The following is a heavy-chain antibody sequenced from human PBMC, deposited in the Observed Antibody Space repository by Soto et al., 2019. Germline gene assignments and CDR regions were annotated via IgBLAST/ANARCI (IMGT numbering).Heavy chain of an antibody. D-gene: IGHD6-19*01. Sequence: SETLSLTCTVSGDSITSGDYYWSWVRQPPGKGLGWIGYIFYSGSTYYKASLKSRVTISLDMSRNQFSLKLTSVTAADTGVYYCARAEVAVAGSGWLDAWSNGTLVTVFS. CDR2: IFYSGST. J-gene: IGHJ5*01. CDR1: GDSITSGDYY. V-gene: IGHV4-30-4*01. CDR3: ARAEVAVAGSGWLDA.